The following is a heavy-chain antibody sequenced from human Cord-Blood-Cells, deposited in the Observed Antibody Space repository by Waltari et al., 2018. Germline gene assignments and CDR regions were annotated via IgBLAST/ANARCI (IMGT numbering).Heavy chain of an antibody. J-gene: IGHJ5*02. CDR3: ASNRIAARPSFLGDDLNWFDP. V-gene: IGHV4-38-2*01. Sequence: QVQLQESGPGLVKPSATLSLTCAVSGYSIRRGYYWGWLRPPPGKGLEWIGSIYHSGSTYYNPSLKSRVTISVDTSKNQFSLKLSSVTAADTAVYYCASNRIAARPSFLGDDLNWFDPWGQGTLVTVSS. CDR1: GYSIRRGYY. CDR2: IYHSGST. D-gene: IGHD6-6*01.